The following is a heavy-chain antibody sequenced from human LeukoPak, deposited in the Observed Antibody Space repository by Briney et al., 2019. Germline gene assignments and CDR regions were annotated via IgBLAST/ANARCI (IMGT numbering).Heavy chain of an antibody. CDR3: AKELWFGESHIDNAFDI. V-gene: IGHV3-7*03. CDR1: GFTFSSYW. CDR2: IKQDGSEK. D-gene: IGHD3-10*01. J-gene: IGHJ3*02. Sequence: PGGSLRLSCAASGFTFSSYWMSWVRQAPGKGLEWVANIKQDGSEKYYVDSVKGRFTISRDNSKNTLYLQMNSLRAEDTAVYYCAKELWFGESHIDNAFDIWGQGTMVTVSS.